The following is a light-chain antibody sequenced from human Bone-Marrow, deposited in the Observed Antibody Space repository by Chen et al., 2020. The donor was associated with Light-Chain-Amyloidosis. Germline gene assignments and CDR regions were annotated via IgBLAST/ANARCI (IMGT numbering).Light chain of an antibody. CDR1: NIGSTS. CDR2: DDS. V-gene: IGLV3-21*02. J-gene: IGLJ3*02. CDR3: QVWDRSSDRPV. Sequence: SYVLTQPSSVSVAPGQTATIACGGNNIGSTSVHWYQQTPGQAPLLVAYDDSDRPSGIPERVSGSNSGNTATLTISRVEAGDEADYYCQVWDRSSDRPVFGGGTKLTVL.